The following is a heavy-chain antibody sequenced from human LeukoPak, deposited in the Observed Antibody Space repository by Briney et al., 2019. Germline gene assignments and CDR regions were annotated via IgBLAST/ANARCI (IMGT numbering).Heavy chain of an antibody. CDR3: AREPGGYSSGQPNYYMDV. CDR2: ISSSSSYI. D-gene: IGHD6-19*01. CDR1: GFTFSSYS. V-gene: IGHV3-21*01. J-gene: IGHJ6*03. Sequence: GGSLRLSCAASGFTFSSYSMNWVRQAPGKGLEWVSSISSSSSYIYYADSVKGRSTISRDNAKNSLYLQMNSLRAEDTAVYYCAREPGGYSSGQPNYYMDVWGKGTTVTVSS.